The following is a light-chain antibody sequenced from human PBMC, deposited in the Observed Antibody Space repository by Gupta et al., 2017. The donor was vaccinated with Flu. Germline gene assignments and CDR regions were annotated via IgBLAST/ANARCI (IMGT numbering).Light chain of an antibody. CDR2: AAS. V-gene: IGKV1-39*01. CDR1: QRISIY. J-gene: IGKJ2*01. CDR3: QQSDSTPYT. Sequence: PSSLSASVGERVTLTCRATQRISIYLNWYQQKPGKAPKLLIYAASNLQSGVPSRFSGSGSGTDFTLTISRLQPEDFVTYYCQQSDSTPYTFGQGTKLDIK.